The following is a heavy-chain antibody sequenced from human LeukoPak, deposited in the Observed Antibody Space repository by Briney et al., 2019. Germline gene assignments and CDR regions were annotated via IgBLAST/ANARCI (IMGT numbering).Heavy chain of an antibody. CDR1: GGSISSSNW. CDR3: ARGGQSTVSRYFQH. V-gene: IGHV4-4*02. D-gene: IGHD4-17*01. J-gene: IGHJ1*01. Sequence: SETLSLTCAVSGGSISSSNWWSWVRQPPGKGLEWIGEIYHSGSTNYNPSLQSRVTISEDTSKNQFFLKVNSVTAPDTAVYYCARGGQSTVSRYFQHWGQGTLVTVSS. CDR2: IYHSGST.